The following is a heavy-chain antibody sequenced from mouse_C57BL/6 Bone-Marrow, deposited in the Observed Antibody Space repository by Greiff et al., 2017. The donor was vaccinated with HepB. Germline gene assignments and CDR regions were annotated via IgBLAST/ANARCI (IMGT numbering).Heavy chain of an antibody. V-gene: IGHV5-6*02. Sequence: GKLMESGGDLVKPGGSLKLSCAASGFTFSSYGMSWVRQTPDKRLEWVATISSGGSYTYYPDSVKGRFTISRHKAKNTLYLQMSSLKSEDTAMYYCARRSGTDAMDYWGQGTSVTVSS. CDR2: ISSGGSYT. CDR1: GFTFSSYG. D-gene: IGHD4-1*01. J-gene: IGHJ4*01. CDR3: ARRSGTDAMDY.